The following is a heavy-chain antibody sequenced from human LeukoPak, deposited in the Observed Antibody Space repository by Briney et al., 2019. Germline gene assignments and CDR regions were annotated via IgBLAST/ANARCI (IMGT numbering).Heavy chain of an antibody. Sequence: SETLSLTCAVYGGSFSGYYWSWIRQPPGKGLEWIGEINHSGSTNYNPSLKSRVTISVDTSKNQFSLKLSSVTAADTAVYYCASHPTAFGGVIAPRRSYAFDIWGQGTMVTVSS. CDR1: GGSFSGYY. D-gene: IGHD3-16*02. CDR3: ASHPTAFGGVIAPRRSYAFDI. V-gene: IGHV4-34*01. CDR2: INHSGST. J-gene: IGHJ3*02.